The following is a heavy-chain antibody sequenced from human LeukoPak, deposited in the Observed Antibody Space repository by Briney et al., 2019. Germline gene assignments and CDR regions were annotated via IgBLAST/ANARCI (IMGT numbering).Heavy chain of an antibody. J-gene: IGHJ6*02. D-gene: IGHD5-18*01. Sequence: KSSETLSLTCTVSGGSISSSSYYWGWIRQPPGKGLEWIGSIYYSGSTYYNPSLKSRVTISVDTSKNQFSLKLSSVTAADTAVYYCASENVDTAMVLGGMDVWGQGTTVTVSS. CDR3: ASENVDTAMVLGGMDV. V-gene: IGHV4-39*01. CDR1: GGSISSSSYY. CDR2: IYYSGST.